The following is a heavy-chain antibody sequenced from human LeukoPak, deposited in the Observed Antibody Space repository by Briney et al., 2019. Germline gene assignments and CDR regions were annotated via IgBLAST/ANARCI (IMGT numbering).Heavy chain of an antibody. CDR3: AKDIRAVAGASSAFDI. Sequence: GRSLRLSCAASGFTFDDYAMHWVRQAPGKGLEWVSDISWNSGSIGYADSVKGRFTISRDNAKNSLYLQMNSLRAEDMALYYCAKDIRAVAGASSAFDIWGQGTMVAVSS. V-gene: IGHV3-9*03. CDR1: GFTFDDYA. CDR2: ISWNSGSI. D-gene: IGHD6-19*01. J-gene: IGHJ3*02.